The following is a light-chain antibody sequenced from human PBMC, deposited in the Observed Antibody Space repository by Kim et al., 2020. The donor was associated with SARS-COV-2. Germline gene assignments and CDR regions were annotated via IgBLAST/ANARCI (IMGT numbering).Light chain of an antibody. CDR1: QSLVYSDGNTY. Sequence: DVMMTQSPLSLPVTLGQPASISCRSSQSLVYSDGNTYLNWFQQRPGQSPRRLIHRVSNRDSGVPDRFSGSGSGTDFTLKISRVEAEDVRVYYCMQGAHWLYTFGQGTKLEI. J-gene: IGKJ2*01. CDR2: RVS. V-gene: IGKV2-30*01. CDR3: MQGAHWLYT.